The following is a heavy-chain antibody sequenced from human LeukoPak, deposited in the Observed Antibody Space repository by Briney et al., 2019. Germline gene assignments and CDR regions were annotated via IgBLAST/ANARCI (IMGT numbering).Heavy chain of an antibody. CDR2: ISDRGDST. D-gene: IGHD3-9*01. J-gene: IGHJ3*02. CDR3: AKGRWGLTINNFDI. Sequence: PGGSLTLSCAASGFTVSNNYMRWVRQAPGKGLEWVSVISDRGDSTHYADSVKGRFTISRDSSNNTLYLQMNSLRGEDTAVYYCAKGRWGLTINNFDIWGQGTMVTVSS. CDR1: GFTVSNNY. V-gene: IGHV3-23*01.